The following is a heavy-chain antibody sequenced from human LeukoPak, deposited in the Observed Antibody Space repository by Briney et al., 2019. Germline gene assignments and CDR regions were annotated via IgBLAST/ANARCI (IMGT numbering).Heavy chain of an antibody. Sequence: ASVKVSCKASGYTFTTYDINWVRQATGQGLEWMGLMNPHSGNTGYAQKFQGRVTMTRNTSISTAYMELSSLRSEDTVVYYCARARDTPYYYMAVWGKGTTVTVSS. J-gene: IGHJ6*03. CDR2: MNPHSGNT. CDR3: ARARDTPYYYMAV. V-gene: IGHV1-8*01. CDR1: GYTFTTYD.